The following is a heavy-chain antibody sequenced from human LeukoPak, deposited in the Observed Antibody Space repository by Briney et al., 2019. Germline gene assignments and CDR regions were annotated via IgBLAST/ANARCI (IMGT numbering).Heavy chain of an antibody. CDR3: ARGPRAPSRANYYYYYGMDV. CDR2: IYYSGST. Sequence: SETLSLTCTVSGGSISSYYWSWIRQPPGKGLEWIGYIYYSGSTNYNPSLKSRVTKSVDTSKNQFSLKLSSVTAADTAVYYCARGPRAPSRANYYYYYGMDVWGQGTTVTVSS. V-gene: IGHV4-59*01. J-gene: IGHJ6*02. CDR1: GGSISSYY.